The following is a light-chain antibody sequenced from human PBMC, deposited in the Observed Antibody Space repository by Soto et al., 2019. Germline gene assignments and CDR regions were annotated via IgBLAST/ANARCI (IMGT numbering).Light chain of an antibody. CDR2: GAS. V-gene: IGKV3-15*01. CDR1: QSVGSY. J-gene: IGKJ5*01. Sequence: EIVLTQSPATLSLSPGERATLSCRSSQSVGSYLFWYQQKPGQAPRLLIYGASTRATGIPARFSGSGSGTEFTLTISSLQSEDFAVYYCQQYSNWPTITFGQGTRLEIK. CDR3: QQYSNWPTIT.